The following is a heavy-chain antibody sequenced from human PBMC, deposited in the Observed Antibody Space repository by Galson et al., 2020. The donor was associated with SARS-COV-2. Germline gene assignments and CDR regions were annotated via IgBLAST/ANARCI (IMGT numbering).Heavy chain of an antibody. D-gene: IGHD4-17*01. CDR2: IYYSGST. V-gene: IGHV4-59*01. CDR3: ARAQLWPLRWPGLYYFDY. Sequence: SETLSLTCTVSGGSISSYYWSWIRQPPGKGLEWIGYIYYSGSTNYNPSLKSRVTISVDTSKNQFSLKLSSVTAADTAVYYCARAQLWPLRWPGLYYFDYWGQGTLVTVSS. CDR1: GGSISSYY. J-gene: IGHJ4*02.